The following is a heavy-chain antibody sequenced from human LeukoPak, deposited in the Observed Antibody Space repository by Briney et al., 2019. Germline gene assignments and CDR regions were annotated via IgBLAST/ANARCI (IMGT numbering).Heavy chain of an antibody. CDR2: IWYGGSNK. Sequence: GRSLRLSCAASGFTFSSYGMHWVRQAPGKGLEWVAVIWYGGSNKYYADSVKGRFTISRDNSKNTLYLQMNSLRAEDTAVYYCAKDLEPRHYDYWGQGTLVTVSS. J-gene: IGHJ4*02. V-gene: IGHV3-33*06. CDR3: AKDLEPRHYDY. CDR1: GFTFSSYG. D-gene: IGHD1-26*01.